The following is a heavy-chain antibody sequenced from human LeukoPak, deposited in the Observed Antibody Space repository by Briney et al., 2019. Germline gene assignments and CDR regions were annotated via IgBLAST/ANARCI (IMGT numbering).Heavy chain of an antibody. D-gene: IGHD3-9*01. V-gene: IGHV4-59*01. CDR3: ARGDYDILTYYFDY. Sequence: PSETLSLTCTVSGGSISSYYWSWIRQPPGKGLEWIGYIYYSGSTNYNPSLKSRVTISVDTSKNQSSLKLSSVTAADTAVYYCARGDYDILTYYFDYWGQGTLVTVSS. CDR2: IYYSGST. CDR1: GGSISSYY. J-gene: IGHJ4*02.